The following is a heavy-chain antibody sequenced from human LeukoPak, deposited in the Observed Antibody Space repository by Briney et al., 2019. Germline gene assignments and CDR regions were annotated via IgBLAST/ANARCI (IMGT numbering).Heavy chain of an antibody. D-gene: IGHD6-13*01. J-gene: IGHJ6*02. CDR2: IYYSGST. Sequence: PSETLSLTCTVSGGSISSYYWSWIQQPPGKGLEWIGYIYYSGSTNYNPSLKSRVTISVDTSKNQFSLKLSSVTAADTAVYYCARADPQEYSSSWYAEDYYGMDVWGQGTTVTVSS. CDR1: GGSISSYY. V-gene: IGHV4-59*01. CDR3: ARADPQEYSSSWYAEDYYGMDV.